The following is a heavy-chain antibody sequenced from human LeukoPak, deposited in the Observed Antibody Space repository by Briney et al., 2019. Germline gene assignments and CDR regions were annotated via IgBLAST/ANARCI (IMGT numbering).Heavy chain of an antibody. CDR1: GFTFDDYD. J-gene: IGHJ2*01. D-gene: IGHD2-21*02. Sequence: GGSLRLSCAASGFTFDDYDMHWVRQAPGKGLEWVSGISYNSDTIAYADSVKGRFTISRDNAKNSLYLQMNSLRAEDTALYYCAKDYCGGDCYSGWYFDLWGRGTLVTVSS. CDR3: AKDYCGGDCYSGWYFDL. V-gene: IGHV3-9*01. CDR2: ISYNSDTI.